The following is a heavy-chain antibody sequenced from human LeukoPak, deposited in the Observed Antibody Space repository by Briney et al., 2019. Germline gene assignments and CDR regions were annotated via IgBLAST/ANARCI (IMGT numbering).Heavy chain of an antibody. V-gene: IGHV3-30-3*01. D-gene: IGHD2/OR15-2a*01. CDR2: ISYDGSNK. CDR3: ATLSGGMDV. Sequence: GGSLRLSCAASGFTFSSYAMHWVRQAPGKGLEWVAVISYDGSNKYYADSVKGRFTISRDNAKNSLYLQMNSLRAEDTALYYCATLSGGMDVWGQGTTVTVSS. J-gene: IGHJ6*02. CDR1: GFTFSSYA.